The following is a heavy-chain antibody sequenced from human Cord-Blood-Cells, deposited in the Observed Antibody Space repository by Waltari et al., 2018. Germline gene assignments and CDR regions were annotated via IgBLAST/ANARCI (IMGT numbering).Heavy chain of an antibody. CDR2: MNPNSGNT. D-gene: IGHD2-2*01. Sequence: QVQLVQSGAEVKKPGASVKVSCKASGYTFTSYDIHWVRQATGQGLEWMGWMNPNSGNTGYAQKFQGRVTITRNTSISTAYMELSSLRSEDTAVYYCARGYCSSTSCYYNWFDPWGQGTLVTVSS. J-gene: IGHJ5*02. V-gene: IGHV1-8*03. CDR1: GYTFTSYD. CDR3: ARGYCSSTSCYYNWFDP.